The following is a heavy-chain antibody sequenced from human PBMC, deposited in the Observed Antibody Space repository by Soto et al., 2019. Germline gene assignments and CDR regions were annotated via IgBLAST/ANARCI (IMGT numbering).Heavy chain of an antibody. CDR1: GYTFTSYA. V-gene: IGHV1-3*01. D-gene: IGHD6-6*01. CDR3: ARLHPIVRIAARPTEDYYYGMDV. Sequence: ASVKVSCKASGYTFTSYAMHLVRQAPGQRLEWMGWINAGNGNTKYSQKFQGRVTITRDTSASTAYMELSSLRSEDTAVYYCARLHPIVRIAARPTEDYYYGMDVWGQGTTVTVSS. J-gene: IGHJ6*02. CDR2: INAGNGNT.